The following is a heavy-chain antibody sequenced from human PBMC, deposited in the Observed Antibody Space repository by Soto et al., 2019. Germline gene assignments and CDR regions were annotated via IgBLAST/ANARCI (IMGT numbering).Heavy chain of an antibody. CDR2: IYSGGST. CDR3: DLGGCSGGSCYHAFDI. Sequence: GGSLRLSCAASGFTVSSNYMSWVRQAPGKGLEWVSVIYSGGSTYYADSVKGRFTISRDNSKNTLYLQMNSLRAEDTAVYYCDLGGCSGGSCYHAFDIWGQGTMVTVSS. V-gene: IGHV3-66*01. D-gene: IGHD2-15*01. J-gene: IGHJ3*02. CDR1: GFTVSSNY.